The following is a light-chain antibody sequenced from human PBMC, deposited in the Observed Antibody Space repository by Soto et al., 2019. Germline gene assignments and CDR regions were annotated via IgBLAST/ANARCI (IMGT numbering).Light chain of an antibody. CDR2: DVS. CDR1: SSDVGGYDY. J-gene: IGLJ2*01. CDR3: FSYTDNTTVIL. V-gene: IGLV2-14*01. Sequence: QSALTQPASVSGSPGQSITISCAGTSSDVGGYDYVSWYQQHPGKAPKVMISDVSDRPSGVSARFSASKSGNTASLTISRVRAEDEAVYYCFSYTDNTTVILFVGGSTLSAL.